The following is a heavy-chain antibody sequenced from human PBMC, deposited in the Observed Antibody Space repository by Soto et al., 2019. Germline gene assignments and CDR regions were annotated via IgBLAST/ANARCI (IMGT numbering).Heavy chain of an antibody. CDR1: GYSFTSYW. J-gene: IGHJ3*02. Sequence: GESLKISCKGSGYSFTSYWIGWVCQMPGKGLEWMGIIYPGDSDTRYSPSFQGQVTISADKSISTAYLQWSSLKASDTAMYYCARRWIQLWPRHDAFDICGHGTLVT. V-gene: IGHV5-51*01. CDR3: ARRWIQLWPRHDAFDI. D-gene: IGHD5-18*01. CDR2: IYPGDSDT.